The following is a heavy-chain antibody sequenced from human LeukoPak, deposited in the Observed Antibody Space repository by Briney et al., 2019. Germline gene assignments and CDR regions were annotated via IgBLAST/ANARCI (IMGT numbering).Heavy chain of an antibody. CDR3: ARDQRDIVVVPRLMYYYYMDV. CDR1: GFTFSSYW. D-gene: IGHD2-2*01. Sequence: AGGSLRLSCAASGFTFSSYWMSWVRQAPGKGLEWVANIKQDGSEKYYVDSVKGRFTISRDNAKNSLYLQMNSLRAEDTAVYYCARDQRDIVVVPRLMYYYYMDVWGKGTTVTVSS. V-gene: IGHV3-7*01. CDR2: IKQDGSEK. J-gene: IGHJ6*03.